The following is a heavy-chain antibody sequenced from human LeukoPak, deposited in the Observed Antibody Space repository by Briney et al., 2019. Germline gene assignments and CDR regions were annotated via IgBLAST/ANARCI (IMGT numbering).Heavy chain of an antibody. CDR1: GGSISSGDYY. J-gene: IGHJ6*03. V-gene: IGHV4-30-4*08. CDR2: IYYSGST. D-gene: IGHD5-18*01. CDR3: ARGGYGGYYYYMDV. Sequence: SQTLSLTCTVTGGSISSGDYYWRWIRQPPGKGLEWLGYIYYSGSTYYNPSLKSRVTISVDTSKNQFSLKLSSVTAADTAVYYCARGGYGGYYYYMDVWGKGTTVTVSS.